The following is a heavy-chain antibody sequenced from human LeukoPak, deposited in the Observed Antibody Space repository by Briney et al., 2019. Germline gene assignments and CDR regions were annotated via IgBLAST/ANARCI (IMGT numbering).Heavy chain of an antibody. V-gene: IGHV4-4*09. J-gene: IGHJ4*02. D-gene: IGHD3-22*01. CDR3: ATTQNYYDSSGYYPLSY. CDR1: GGSISSYY. Sequence: SETLSLTCTVSGGSISSYYWSWIRQPPGKGLEWIGYIYTSGSTNYNPSLKSRVTISVDTSKNQFSLKLSSVTAADTAVYYCATTQNYYDSSGYYPLSYWGQGTLVTVSS. CDR2: IYTSGST.